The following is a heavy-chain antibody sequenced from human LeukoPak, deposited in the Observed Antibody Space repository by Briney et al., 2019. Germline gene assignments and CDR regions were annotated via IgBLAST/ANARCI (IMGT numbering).Heavy chain of an antibody. V-gene: IGHV3-23*01. J-gene: IGHJ5*02. CDR1: GFTFSSYA. CDR3: ARSAAARQNNWFDP. D-gene: IGHD6-13*01. Sequence: GGSLRLSCAASGFTFSSYAMSWVRQAPGKGLEWVSAISGSGGSTYYADSVKGRFTISRDNSKNTPYLQMNSLRAEDTAVYYCARSAAARQNNWFDPWGQGTLVTVSS. CDR2: ISGSGGST.